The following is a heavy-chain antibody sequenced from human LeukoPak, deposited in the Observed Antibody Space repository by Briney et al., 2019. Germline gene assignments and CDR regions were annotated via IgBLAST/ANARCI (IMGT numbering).Heavy chain of an antibody. J-gene: IGHJ6*03. CDR1: GGSITSSNYY. V-gene: IGHV4-39*07. CDR3: AGSSTVTTFAGYYYYMDV. Sequence: SETLSLTCTVSGGSITSSNYYWGWIRQPPGKGLEWIGEINHSGSTNYNPSLKSRVTISVDTSKNQFSLKLSSVTAADTAVYYCAGSSTVTTFAGYYYYMDVRGKGTTVTVSS. CDR2: INHSGST. D-gene: IGHD4-17*01.